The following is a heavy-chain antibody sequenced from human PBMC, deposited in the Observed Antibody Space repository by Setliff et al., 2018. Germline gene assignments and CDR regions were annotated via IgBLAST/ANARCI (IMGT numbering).Heavy chain of an antibody. J-gene: IGHJ6*03. CDR3: ARASRFGTIRYRGDYYMDV. CDR2: INTNTGNP. CDR1: GYTFTTYA. V-gene: IGHV7-4-1*02. D-gene: IGHD3-10*01. Sequence: ASVKVSCKAPGYTFTTYAISWMRQAPGQGLEYMGWINTNTGNPSYAQGFTGRFVFSLDTSVSTAYLQISSLKAEDTAVYYCARASRFGTIRYRGDYYMDVWGKGTTVTVSS.